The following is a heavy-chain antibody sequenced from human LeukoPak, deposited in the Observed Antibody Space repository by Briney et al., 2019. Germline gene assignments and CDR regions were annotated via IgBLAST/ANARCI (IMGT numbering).Heavy chain of an antibody. CDR2: INHSGST. J-gene: IGHJ4*02. CDR3: ARGRSALRYCSSTSCYYFDY. V-gene: IGHV4-34*01. D-gene: IGHD2-2*01. CDR1: GGSFSGYY. Sequence: PSETLSLTCAVYGGSFSGYYWSWIRQPPGKGLEWMGEINHSGSTNYNPSLKSRVTISVDTSKNQFSLKLSSVTAADTAVYYCARGRSALRYCSSTSCYYFDYWGQGTLVTVSS.